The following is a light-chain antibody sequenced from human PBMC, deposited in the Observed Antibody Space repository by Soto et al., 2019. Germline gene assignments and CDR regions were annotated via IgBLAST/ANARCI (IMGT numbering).Light chain of an antibody. CDR3: LQYSSWWS. V-gene: IGKV3-15*01. CDR2: GAS. CDR1: QSINSN. Sequence: EIVMTQSPATLSVSPGERATLSCRASQSINSNLAWYQQKPGQAPSLLIYGASTRATRVPARFSGSGSGTEFNLTISSLQSEDFAVYYCLQYSSWWSFGHGTKVDIK. J-gene: IGKJ1*01.